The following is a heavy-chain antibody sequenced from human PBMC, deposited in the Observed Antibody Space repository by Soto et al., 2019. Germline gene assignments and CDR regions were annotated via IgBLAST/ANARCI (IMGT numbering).Heavy chain of an antibody. D-gene: IGHD4-17*01. CDR1: GFTFSSYS. Sequence: GGSLRLSCAASGFTFSSYSMNWVRQAPGKGLEWVSSISSSSSYIYYADSVKGRFTISRDNAKNSLYLQMNSLRAEDTAVYYCASAGLYGELRSYYFDYWGQGTLVTVSS. CDR2: ISSSSSYI. V-gene: IGHV3-21*01. J-gene: IGHJ4*02. CDR3: ASAGLYGELRSYYFDY.